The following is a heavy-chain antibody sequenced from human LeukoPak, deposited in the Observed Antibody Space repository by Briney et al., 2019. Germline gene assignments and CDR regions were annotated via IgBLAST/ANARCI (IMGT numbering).Heavy chain of an antibody. V-gene: IGHV4-38-2*02. CDR1: GYSISSGYY. CDR2: VYHDGRT. D-gene: IGHD6-13*01. CDR3: ARGYSSSWYYNWFDS. Sequence: SETLSLTCTVSGYSISSGYYWAWLRQSPGKGLEWIGNVYHDGRTYYNPSLKSRVTISVDTSTNQFSLKLSSVTATDTALYYCARGYSSSWYYNWFDSWGQGTLVTVSS. J-gene: IGHJ5*01.